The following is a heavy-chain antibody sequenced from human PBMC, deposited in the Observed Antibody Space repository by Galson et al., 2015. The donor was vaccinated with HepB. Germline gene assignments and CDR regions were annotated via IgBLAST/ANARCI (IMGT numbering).Heavy chain of an antibody. J-gene: IGHJ4*02. V-gene: IGHV3-66*01. D-gene: IGHD4-23*01. CDR3: ARGGKTTVVTYDY. CDR1: GFTVSSNY. Sequence: SLRLSCAASGFTVSSNYMSWVRQAPGKGLEWVSVIYSGGTTYYADSVMGRFTISRDISKNTLYLQMNSLRAEDTAVYYCARGGKTTVVTYDYWGQGTLVTVSS. CDR2: IYSGGTT.